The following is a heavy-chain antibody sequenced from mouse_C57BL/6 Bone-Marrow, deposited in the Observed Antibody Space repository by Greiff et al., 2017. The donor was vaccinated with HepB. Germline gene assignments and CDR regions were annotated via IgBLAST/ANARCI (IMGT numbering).Heavy chain of an antibody. CDR1: GYSITSGYY. J-gene: IGHJ2*01. Sequence: EVKLVESGPGLVKPSQSLSLTCSVTGYSITSGYYWNWIRQFPGNKLEWMGYISYDGSNNYNPSLKNRISITRDTSKNQFFLKLNSVTTEDTATYYCATGYYADYWGQGTTLTVSS. CDR3: ATGYYADY. D-gene: IGHD1-1*01. CDR2: ISYDGSN. V-gene: IGHV3-6*01.